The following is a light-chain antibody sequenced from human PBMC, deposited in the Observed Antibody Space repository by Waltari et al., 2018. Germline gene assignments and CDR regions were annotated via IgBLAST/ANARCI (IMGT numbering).Light chain of an antibody. V-gene: IGKV1-39*01. Sequence: DIQMTQSTSSLSASVGDRVTITCRASQSIFNYLNWYQHKPGKAPNLLIYAASNLQNGVPSRFSGSGSGTHFTLTISSLQPEDFATYYCQQSYGAPYTFGQGTKLEI. CDR3: QQSYGAPYT. CDR1: QSIFNY. J-gene: IGKJ2*01. CDR2: AAS.